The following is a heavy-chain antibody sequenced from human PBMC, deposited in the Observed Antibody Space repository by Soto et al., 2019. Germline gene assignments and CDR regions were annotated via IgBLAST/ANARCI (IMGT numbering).Heavy chain of an antibody. CDR1: GGSINSFY. CDR2: FYYSGNT. V-gene: IGHV4-59*08. Sequence: QVQLQESGTGLVKPSETLSLTCTVSGGSINSFYWSWIRQPPGQGLEWIGDFYYSGNTYYIPSLKSRVTLSVDASKNHLYLRRTSVTAADAAVYYCARSIAVVVFDIWGQGTMVTVSS. CDR3: ARSIAVVVFDI. D-gene: IGHD6-19*01. J-gene: IGHJ3*02.